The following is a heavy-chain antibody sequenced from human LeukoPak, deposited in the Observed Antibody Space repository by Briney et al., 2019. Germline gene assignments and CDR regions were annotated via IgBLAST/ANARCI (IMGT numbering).Heavy chain of an antibody. D-gene: IGHD5-12*01. CDR2: RKKAKSEN. V-gene: IGHV3-7*01. CDR3: AREGDIAVSKYAY. Sequence: PGGSLLLSCSVSGLTLSSFWVTWLRQAAGKGLERVANRKKAKSENYYADSVKGRFTISRDNAKNSLFLQMNSLRAEDTAVYYCAREGDIAVSKYAYWGQGTLVTVSS. J-gene: IGHJ4*02. CDR1: GLTLSSFW.